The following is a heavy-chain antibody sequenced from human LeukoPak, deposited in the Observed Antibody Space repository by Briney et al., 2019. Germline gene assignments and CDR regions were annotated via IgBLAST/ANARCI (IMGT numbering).Heavy chain of an antibody. CDR2: ISGSGGST. D-gene: IGHD3-9*01. V-gene: IGHV3-23*01. CDR3: AKQEYEYYDILTGYYFPDY. CDR1: GFTFSSYA. J-gene: IGHJ4*02. Sequence: PGGSLRLSCAASGFTFSSYAMSWVRQAPGKGLEWVSAISGSGGSTYYADSVKGRFTISRDNSKNTPYLQMNSLRAEGTAVYYCAKQEYEYYDILTGYYFPDYWGQGTLVTVSS.